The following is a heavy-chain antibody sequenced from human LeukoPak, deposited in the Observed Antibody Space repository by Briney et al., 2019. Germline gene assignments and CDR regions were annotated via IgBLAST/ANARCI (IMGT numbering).Heavy chain of an antibody. D-gene: IGHD5-12*01. CDR1: GGSISGYY. CDR2: ISYSGST. CDR3: VRGYSGYPYYLDC. V-gene: IGHV4-59*08. Sequence: PSETLSLTCTVSGGSISGYYWTWIRQPPGKGLEWIGYISYSGSTSSHPSLKSRVTISLDMSKSQFSLKLTSVTAADTAVYYCVRGYSGYPYYLDCWGQGTLVTVSS. J-gene: IGHJ4*02.